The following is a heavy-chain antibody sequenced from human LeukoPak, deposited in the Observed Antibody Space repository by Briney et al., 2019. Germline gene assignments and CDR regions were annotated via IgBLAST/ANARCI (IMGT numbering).Heavy chain of an antibody. Sequence: SETLSLTCIVSGGSISSSIYYWAWVRQPPGKGLEWIGTVFYNGATQYSPSLRSRVTISIDTSTNQFSLKLTSVTAADTALYYCARDGKAKNDYWGQGTLVTVST. CDR3: ARDGKAKNDY. CDR1: GGSISSSIYY. CDR2: VFYNGAT. V-gene: IGHV4-39*07. D-gene: IGHD1-26*01. J-gene: IGHJ4*02.